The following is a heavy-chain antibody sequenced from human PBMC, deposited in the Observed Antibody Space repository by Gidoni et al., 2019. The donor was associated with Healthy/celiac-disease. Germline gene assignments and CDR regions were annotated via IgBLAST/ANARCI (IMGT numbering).Heavy chain of an antibody. J-gene: IGHJ4*02. CDR3: TRQRDVYNPDF. CDR1: GYSFTSYW. V-gene: IGHV5-51*01. Sequence: EVQLVRSGAEVKKPGESLKISCKGSGYSFTSYWIGWVRQMPGKGLEWMGILFPADSDTRYSPSFQGQVTISADKSISTAYLQWSSLKASDTAMYYCTRQRDVYNPDFWGQGTLVTVSS. D-gene: IGHD1-1*01. CDR2: LFPADSDT.